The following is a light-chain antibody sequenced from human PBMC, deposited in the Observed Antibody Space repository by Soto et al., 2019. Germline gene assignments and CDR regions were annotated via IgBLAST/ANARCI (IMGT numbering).Light chain of an antibody. CDR2: EGS. V-gene: IGLV2-23*01. J-gene: IGLJ2*01. Sequence: QSALTQPASVSGSPGQSITISCTGASSDVGLFNLVSWYQQQPGKAPKLMIYEGSKRPSGVSNRFSGSKSGNTASLTISGLQAEDEADYYCCLYESFGGGTKLTVL. CDR3: CLYES. CDR1: SSDVGLFNL.